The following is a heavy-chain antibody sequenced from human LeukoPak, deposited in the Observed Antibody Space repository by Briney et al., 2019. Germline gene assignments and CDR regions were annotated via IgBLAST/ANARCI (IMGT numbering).Heavy chain of an antibody. CDR2: ISNSGRNT. Sequence: GGSLRLSWAASGFTFSSYSMSSVRQAPGKGLECVSTISNSGRNTFYADSVKGRFTISRDNSKNTLYLQMNSLRAGDTAVYSCARARGYCAADCSRYAFDYWGQGTLVTVSS. CDR3: ARARGYCAADCSRYAFDY. J-gene: IGHJ4*02. D-gene: IGHD2-21*02. CDR1: GFTFSSYS. V-gene: IGHV3-23*01.